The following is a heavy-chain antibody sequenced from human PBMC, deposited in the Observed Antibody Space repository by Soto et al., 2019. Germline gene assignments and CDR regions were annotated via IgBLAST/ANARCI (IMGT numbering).Heavy chain of an antibody. CDR1: GASISSVGYN. CDR2: IYYSGST. Sequence: QVQLQESGPGLVKPSQTLSLTCTVSGASISSVGYNWSWLRQHPGKGLEWIGYIYYSGSTYYNPSPKXRXTXPVDTSKNQFSLKVTSVTAADTAVYYCARYGSGSYYPTTFDYWGQGTLVTVSS. D-gene: IGHD3-10*01. J-gene: IGHJ4*02. V-gene: IGHV4-31*03. CDR3: ARYGSGSYYPTTFDY.